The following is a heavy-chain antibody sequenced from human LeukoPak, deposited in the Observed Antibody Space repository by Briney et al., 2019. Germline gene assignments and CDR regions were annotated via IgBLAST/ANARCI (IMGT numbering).Heavy chain of an antibody. J-gene: IGHJ4*02. CDR2: ISGSGGST. Sequence: GGPLRLSCAASGFTFSSYAMSWVRQAPGKGLEWVSAISGSGGSTYYADSVKGRFTISRDNSKNTLYLQMNSLRAEDTAVYYYARPLLISSGWTHFDYWGQGTLVTVSS. CDR3: ARPLLISSGWTHFDY. D-gene: IGHD6-19*01. CDR1: GFTFSSYA. V-gene: IGHV3-23*01.